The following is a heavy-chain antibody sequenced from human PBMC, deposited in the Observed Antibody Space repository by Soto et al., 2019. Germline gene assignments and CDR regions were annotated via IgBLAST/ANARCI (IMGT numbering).Heavy chain of an antibody. V-gene: IGHV1-46*01. D-gene: IGHD2-15*01. CDR3: ARDYLLSGGRRFDP. CDR2: INPSGGST. J-gene: IGHJ5*02. Sequence: GQGLEWMGIINPSGGSTSYAQKFQSRVTMTRDTSTSTVYMELSSLRSEDTAVYYCARDYLLSGGRRFDPWGQGTLVTVSS.